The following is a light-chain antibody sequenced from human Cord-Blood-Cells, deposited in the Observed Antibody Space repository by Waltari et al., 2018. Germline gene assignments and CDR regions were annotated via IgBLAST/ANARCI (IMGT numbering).Light chain of an antibody. J-gene: IGKJ4*01. V-gene: IGKV3-15*01. CDR2: GAS. CDR1: QSVSSN. Sequence: EIVTTQSPATLSVSPGERATLSCRASQSVSSNLAWYQQTPGQAPRLLIYGASTRATGIPARFSGSGTGTEFTLTISSLQSEDFAVSYGQQYNNWPLTFGGGTKGEIK. CDR3: QQYNNWPLT.